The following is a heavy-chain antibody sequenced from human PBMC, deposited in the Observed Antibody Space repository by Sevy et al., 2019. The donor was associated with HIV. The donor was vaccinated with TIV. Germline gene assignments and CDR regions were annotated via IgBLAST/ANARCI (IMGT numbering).Heavy chain of an antibody. CDR3: AREGGLAAPDAFDY. D-gene: IGHD6-25*01. V-gene: IGHV4-61*01. CDR2: IHYGGST. J-gene: IGHJ4*02. Sequence: SETLSLTCSVSGGSVSSGSHYWSWIRQPPGKGLEWISYIHYGGSTNFHPSLESRVTMSVDTSKNQFSLKLSSVTAADTAIYYCAREGGLAAPDAFDYWGQGTLVTVSS. CDR1: GGSVSSGSHY.